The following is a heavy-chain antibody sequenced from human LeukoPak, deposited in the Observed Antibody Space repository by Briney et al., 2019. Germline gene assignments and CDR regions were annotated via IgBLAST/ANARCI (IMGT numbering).Heavy chain of an antibody. Sequence: PGGSLRLSCAVSGFTFSSYWMSWVRRAPGKGLEWVANINQDGSQTFYVDSVKGRFTISRDNPGNSVYLQMNSLRAEDTAVYYCARLMFLWPPIYFDYWGQGTLVTVSS. CDR2: INQDGSQT. D-gene: IGHD2-8*01. J-gene: IGHJ4*02. CDR3: ARLMFLWPPIYFDY. CDR1: GFTFSSYW. V-gene: IGHV3-7*01.